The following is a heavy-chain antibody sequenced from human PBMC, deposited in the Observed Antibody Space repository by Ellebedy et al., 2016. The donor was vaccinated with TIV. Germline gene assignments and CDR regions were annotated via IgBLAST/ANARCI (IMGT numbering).Heavy chain of an antibody. V-gene: IGHV3-7*01. CDR2: INQDGRTT. CDR3: ATDKVCFTFDI. J-gene: IGHJ3*02. Sequence: GESLKISCAASGFTFSASWMTWVRQAPGQGLEWVVNINQDGRTTNYVDSVKGRFTISRDNAKNSLYLQLNSLRVDDTAMYYCATDKVCFTFDIWGRGTMVTVSS. CDR1: GFTFSASW.